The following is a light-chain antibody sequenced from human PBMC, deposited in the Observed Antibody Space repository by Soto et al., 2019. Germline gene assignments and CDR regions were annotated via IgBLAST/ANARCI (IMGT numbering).Light chain of an antibody. CDR2: AAS. V-gene: IGKV1-39*01. CDR3: QQSYTIPIT. J-gene: IGKJ5*01. CDR1: QSISSY. Sequence: IQITQSPSSLSASVLDRFTITCRASQSISSYLNWYQQKPGKAPKLLIYAASSLQSGVPSRFSGSGSGTDFTLTISSLQPEDFATYYCQQSYTIPITFGQGTRLEIK.